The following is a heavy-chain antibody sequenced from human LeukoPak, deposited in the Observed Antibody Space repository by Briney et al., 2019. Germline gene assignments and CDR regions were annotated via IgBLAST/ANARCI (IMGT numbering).Heavy chain of an antibody. J-gene: IGHJ4*02. Sequence: SETLSLTCTVPGYSISSGYYWGWIRQPPGKGLEWIGSIYHSGSTYYNPSLKSRVTISVDTSKNQFSLKLSSVTAADTAVYYCARSIAARLTRVVVAATLYDYWGQGTLVTVSS. CDR3: ARSIAARLTRVVVAATLYDY. D-gene: IGHD2-15*01. CDR1: GYSISSGYY. V-gene: IGHV4-38-2*02. CDR2: IYHSGST.